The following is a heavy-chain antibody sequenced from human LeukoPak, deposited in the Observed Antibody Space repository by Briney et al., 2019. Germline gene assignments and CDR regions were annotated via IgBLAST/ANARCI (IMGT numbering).Heavy chain of an antibody. V-gene: IGHV4-59*01. CDR1: GGSISSYY. Sequence: PSETLSLTCSVSGGSISSYYWSWIRQPPGKGLEWIGHIYYSGRTDYNPSSSYNPSLRSRVTISVDTSKNQFSLKLSSVTAADTAVYYCGRYQITIGFDIWGQGTMVTVSS. CDR3: GRYQITIGFDI. CDR2: IYYSGRT. J-gene: IGHJ3*02. D-gene: IGHD2-2*01.